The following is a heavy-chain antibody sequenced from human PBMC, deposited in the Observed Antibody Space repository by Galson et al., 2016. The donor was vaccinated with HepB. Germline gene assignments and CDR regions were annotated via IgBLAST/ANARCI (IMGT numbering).Heavy chain of an antibody. CDR2: ISYNGNYT. D-gene: IGHD3-10*01. J-gene: IGHJ4*02. Sequence: LRLSCAASGFTFSNYAMHWVRQAPGKGLDWVAVISYNGNYTYYADSLKGRFTISRGNSKNTLSLQMNSLRPDDTAVYYCARDMAKFDCWGQGTLVTVSS. CDR3: ARDMAKFDC. CDR1: GFTFSNYA. V-gene: IGHV3-30*04.